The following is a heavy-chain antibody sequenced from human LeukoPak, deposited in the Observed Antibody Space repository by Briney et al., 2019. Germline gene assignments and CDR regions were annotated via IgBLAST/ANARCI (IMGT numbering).Heavy chain of an antibody. D-gene: IGHD3-22*01. Sequence: PSETLSLTCSVSGGSISSDSYYWSWIRQPAGKGLEWIGRIYTSGSTNYNPSLKSRVTMSFDASNNQFSLRLSSVTAADTAVYYCARVTTGGYYNYWGQGTLVTVSS. CDR3: ARVTTGGYYNY. V-gene: IGHV4-61*02. CDR2: IYTSGST. J-gene: IGHJ4*02. CDR1: GGSISSDSYY.